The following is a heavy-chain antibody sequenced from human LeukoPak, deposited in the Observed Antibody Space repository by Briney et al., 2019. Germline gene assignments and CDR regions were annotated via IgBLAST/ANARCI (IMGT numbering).Heavy chain of an antibody. Sequence: KPSRTLSLTCTVSGGSISSGSYYWSWIRQPAGKGLEWIGRIYTSGSTNYNPSLKSRVTISVDTSKNQFSLKLSSVTAADTAVYYCARDSWGIAARLDYYYYYMDVWGKGTTVTVSS. CDR1: GGSISSGSYY. CDR3: ARDSWGIAARLDYYYYYMDV. D-gene: IGHD6-6*01. J-gene: IGHJ6*03. CDR2: IYTSGST. V-gene: IGHV4-61*02.